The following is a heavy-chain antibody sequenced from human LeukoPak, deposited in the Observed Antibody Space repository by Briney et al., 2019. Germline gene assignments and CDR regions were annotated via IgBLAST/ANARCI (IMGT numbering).Heavy chain of an antibody. CDR2: VNRDGSET. CDR1: GFALSSHW. J-gene: IGHJ6*02. V-gene: IGHV3-7*03. CDR3: ARNNGMDV. Sequence: GGSLRLSCAASGFALSSHWMTWVRQVPGRGPEWVANVNRDGSETYYLDSVKGRFTISKDNAKSSLYLQMNSLRAEDTALYHCARNNGMDVWGQGTTVIVSS.